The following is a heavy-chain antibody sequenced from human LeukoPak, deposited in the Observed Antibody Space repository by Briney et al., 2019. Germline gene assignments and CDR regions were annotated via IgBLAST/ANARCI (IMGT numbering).Heavy chain of an antibody. Sequence: GGSLRLSCAASGFTFDDYGMSWVCQAPGKGLEWVSGVGPSGARTYYADSVKGRFTVSRDNSKNMVFLQMNSLRAEDTAIYYCAKDDAYLQYDDWGQGTLVTVSS. CDR3: AKDDAYLQYDD. J-gene: IGHJ4*02. CDR1: GFTFDDYG. V-gene: IGHV3-23*01. D-gene: IGHD5-24*01. CDR2: VGPSGART.